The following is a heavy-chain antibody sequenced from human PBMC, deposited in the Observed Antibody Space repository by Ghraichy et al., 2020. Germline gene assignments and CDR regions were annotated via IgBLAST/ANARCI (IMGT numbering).Heavy chain of an antibody. CDR2: ITKGGDGT. D-gene: IGHD2-21*02. CDR3: AKVGPHVWVCGGDCDTD. V-gene: IGHV3-23*01. Sequence: LSLTCAASGFTFSSYDMSWVRQAPGKGLEWVSAITKGGDGTYYTDSVKGRFTISRDNSKNTLYLQLNSLRAEDTAVYYCAKVGPHVWVCGGDCDTDWGQGTLVTVSS. J-gene: IGHJ4*02. CDR1: GFTFSSYD.